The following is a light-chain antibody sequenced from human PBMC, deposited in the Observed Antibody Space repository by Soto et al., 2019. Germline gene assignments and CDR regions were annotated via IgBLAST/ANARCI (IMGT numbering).Light chain of an antibody. CDR3: CSYAGSSTFEV. Sequence: QSALTQPASVSGSPGQSITISCTGTSTDIGTYSRVSWYLQYPGKAPKLMIYDVTKRPSGVSNRFSGSRSGSTASLTISGLQAEDEANYYCCSYAGSSTFEVFGGGTKVTVL. V-gene: IGLV2-23*02. J-gene: IGLJ2*01. CDR1: STDIGTYSR. CDR2: DVT.